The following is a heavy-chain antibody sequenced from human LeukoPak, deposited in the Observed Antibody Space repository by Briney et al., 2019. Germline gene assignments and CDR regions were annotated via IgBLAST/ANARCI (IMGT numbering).Heavy chain of an antibody. CDR2: MNPNSGNT. CDR3: ARGRSIAARQDWFDP. D-gene: IGHD6-6*01. V-gene: IGHV1-8*01. Sequence: ASVKVSCKASGYTFTSYDINWVRQATGQGLEWMGWMNPNSGNTGYAQKFQGRVTMTRNTSISTAYMELSSLRSEDTAVYYCARGRSIAARQDWFDPWGPGTLVTVSS. CDR1: GYTFTSYD. J-gene: IGHJ5*02.